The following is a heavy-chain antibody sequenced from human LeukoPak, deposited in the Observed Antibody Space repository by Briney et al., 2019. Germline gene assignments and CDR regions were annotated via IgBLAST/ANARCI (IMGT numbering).Heavy chain of an antibody. Sequence: GGSLRLSCAASGFTFSSYAMSWVRQAPGKGLEWVSAISNSGGSTYSADSVKDRFTISRDNSKNTLYLQMNSLGAEDTDVYYCAKAPGGVIVGYDYWGQGTLVTVSS. J-gene: IGHJ4*02. CDR2: ISNSGGST. CDR3: AKAPGGVIVGYDY. V-gene: IGHV3-23*01. CDR1: GFTFSSYA. D-gene: IGHD3-16*02.